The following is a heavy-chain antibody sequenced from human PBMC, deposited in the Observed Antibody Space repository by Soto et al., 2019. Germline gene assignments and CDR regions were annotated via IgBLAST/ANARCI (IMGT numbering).Heavy chain of an antibody. J-gene: IGHJ4*02. CDR2: IYYSGAT. CDR3: ARLLGGRNLFDY. D-gene: IGHD3-16*01. V-gene: IGHV4-59*01. Sequence: QVQLQESGPGLVKPSETLSLTCIVSGGSITNNYWGWIRQPPGKGLEYIGYIYYSGATNYNPSLKSRLTISVDPSKNQFSLKLNSVTAADTAVYYCARLLGGRNLFDYWGQGTLVTVSS. CDR1: GGSITNNY.